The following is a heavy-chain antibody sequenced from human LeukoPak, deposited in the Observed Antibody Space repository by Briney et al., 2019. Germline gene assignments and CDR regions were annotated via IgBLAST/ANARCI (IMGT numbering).Heavy chain of an antibody. CDR2: INWNGGST. Sequence: GGFMRLSCAASGFTFDDYGLSWVRQAPGKGLEWVSGINWNGGSTGYADSVKGRFTISRDNAKNSLYLQINSLRAEDTALYHCAREGKDGQLLSIPFDYWGQGTLVTVSS. V-gene: IGHV3-20*01. CDR1: GFTFDDYG. CDR3: AREGKDGQLLSIPFDY. J-gene: IGHJ4*02. D-gene: IGHD2-2*01.